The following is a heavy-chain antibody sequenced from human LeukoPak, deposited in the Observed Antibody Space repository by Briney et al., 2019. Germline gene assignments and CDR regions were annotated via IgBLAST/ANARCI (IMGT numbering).Heavy chain of an antibody. CDR1: GDSVSSNSAA. CDR3: ARETKYSSGWYGSYYYYYGMDV. CDR2: TYYRSKWYN. J-gene: IGHJ6*02. D-gene: IGHD6-19*01. Sequence: SQTLSLTCAISGDSVSSNSAAWNWIGQSPSRGLEWLGRTYYRSKWYNDYAVSVKSRITINPDTSKNQFSLQLNSVTPEDTAVYYCARETKYSSGWYGSYYYYYGMDVWGQGTTVTVSS. V-gene: IGHV6-1*01.